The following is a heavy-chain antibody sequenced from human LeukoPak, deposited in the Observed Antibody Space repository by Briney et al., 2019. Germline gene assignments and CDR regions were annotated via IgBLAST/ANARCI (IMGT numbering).Heavy chain of an antibody. J-gene: IGHJ5*02. CDR2: IYNSGST. CDR1: GGSIYSYY. CDR3: ARKTYCSGGRCYGENWFDP. D-gene: IGHD2-15*01. V-gene: IGHV4-59*08. Sequence: PSETLSLTCTVSGGSIYSYYWSWIRQPPGKGLEGIGYIYNSGSTNYNPSLKSRVTTSVDTSKNEISLILSSVTAADTAVYYCARKTYCSGGRCYGENWFDPWGQGTLVTVSS.